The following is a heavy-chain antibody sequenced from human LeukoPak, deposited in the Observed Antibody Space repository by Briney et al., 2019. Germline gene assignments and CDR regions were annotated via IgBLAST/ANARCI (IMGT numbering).Heavy chain of an antibody. D-gene: IGHD3-10*01. CDR2: INHSGST. CDR3: ASNYYGSGRNIDY. CDR1: GGSFSGYY. Sequence: SGTLSLTCAVYGGSFSGYYWSWIRQPPGKGLERIGEINHSGSTNYNPSLKSRVTISVDTSKNQFSLKLSSVTAADTAVYYCASNYYGSGRNIDYWGQGTLVTVSS. J-gene: IGHJ4*02. V-gene: IGHV4-34*01.